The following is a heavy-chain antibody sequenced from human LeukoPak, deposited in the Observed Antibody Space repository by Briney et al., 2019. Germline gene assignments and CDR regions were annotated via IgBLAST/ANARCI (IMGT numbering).Heavy chain of an antibody. J-gene: IGHJ4*02. Sequence: GASVKVSCKASGYTFTSYDLNWVRQATGQGLEWMGWMNPNSGNTGYAQKFQGRVTMTRNTSISTAYMELSSLRSEDTAVYYCARVNFHYDSSGYSRLFDYWGQGTLVTVSS. CDR2: MNPNSGNT. V-gene: IGHV1-8*01. D-gene: IGHD3-22*01. CDR1: GYTFTSYD. CDR3: ARVNFHYDSSGYSRLFDY.